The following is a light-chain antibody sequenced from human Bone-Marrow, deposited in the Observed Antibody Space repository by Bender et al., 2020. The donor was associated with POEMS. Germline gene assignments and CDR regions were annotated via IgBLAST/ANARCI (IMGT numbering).Light chain of an antibody. J-gene: IGLJ3*02. V-gene: IGLV4-69*01. CDR3: QTWGTGLDWV. CDR2: VESDGSH. Sequence: QLVLTQSPSASASLGASVKLTCTLNSGHTRYAIAWHQQQPKKGPRFLMKVESDGSHKRGDGIPDRFSGSSSGAERYLTISSLQSEDEGDYYCQTWGTGLDWVFGGGTKLTVL. CDR1: SGHTRYA.